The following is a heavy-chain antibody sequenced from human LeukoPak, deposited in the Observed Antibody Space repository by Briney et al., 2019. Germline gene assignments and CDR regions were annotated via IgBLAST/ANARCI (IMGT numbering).Heavy chain of an antibody. V-gene: IGHV3-23*01. Sequence: GGSLRLSCAASGFTLSSYAMSWVRQAPGKGLEWVSAISGSGGSTYYADSVKGRFTISRDNSKNTLYLQMNSLRAEDTAVYYCAKTTNIAAAGMLDYWGQGTLVTVSS. J-gene: IGHJ4*02. CDR1: GFTLSSYA. CDR3: AKTTNIAAAGMLDY. D-gene: IGHD6-13*01. CDR2: ISGSGGST.